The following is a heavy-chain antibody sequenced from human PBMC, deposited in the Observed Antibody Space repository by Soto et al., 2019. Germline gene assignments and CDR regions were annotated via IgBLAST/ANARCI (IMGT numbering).Heavy chain of an antibody. D-gene: IGHD6-13*01. V-gene: IGHV4-34*01. CDR2: INHSGST. Sequence: QVQLQQWGAGLLKPSETLSLTCAVYGGSFSGYYWSWIRQPPGKGLEWIGEINHSGSTNYNPSLKSRVTISVDTYKNQFSLKLSSVTAADTAVYYCAREEAIAAAGTDYDYWGQGTLVTVSS. J-gene: IGHJ4*02. CDR3: AREEAIAAAGTDYDY. CDR1: GGSFSGYY.